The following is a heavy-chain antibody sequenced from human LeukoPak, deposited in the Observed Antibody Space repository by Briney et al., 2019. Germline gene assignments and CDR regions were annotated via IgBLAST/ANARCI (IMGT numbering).Heavy chain of an antibody. J-gene: IGHJ6*03. CDR3: ARSRLQWEHRPDYYYMDV. CDR1: GFTFSSYA. Sequence: GGSLRLSCAASGFTFSSYAMHWVRQAPGKGLEWVAVISYDGSNKYYADSVKGRFTISRDNSKNTLYLRMNSLRAEDTAVYYCARSRLQWEHRPDYYYMDVWGKGTTVTVSS. CDR2: ISYDGSNK. D-gene: IGHD4-11*01. V-gene: IGHV3-30-3*01.